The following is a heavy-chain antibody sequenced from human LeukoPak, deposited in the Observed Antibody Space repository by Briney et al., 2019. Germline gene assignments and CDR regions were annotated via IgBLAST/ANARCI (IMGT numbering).Heavy chain of an antibody. CDR3: AKEGIAAAGYPYYFDY. Sequence: GRSLRLSCAASGFTFSSYAMHWVRQAPGKGLEWVAVLSYDGSNKYYADSVKGRFTISRDNSKNTLYLQMNSLRAEDTAVYYCAKEGIAAAGYPYYFDYWGQGTLVTVSS. J-gene: IGHJ4*02. CDR1: GFTFSSYA. D-gene: IGHD6-13*01. V-gene: IGHV3-30*04. CDR2: LSYDGSNK.